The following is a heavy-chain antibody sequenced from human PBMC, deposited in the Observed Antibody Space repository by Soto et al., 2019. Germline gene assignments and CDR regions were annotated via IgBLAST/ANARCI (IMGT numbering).Heavy chain of an antibody. V-gene: IGHV1-69*01. CDR1: GGTFGSYA. CDR2: IIPIPGTA. Sequence: QVQLVQSGAEVKKPGSLVKVSCKAPGGTFGSYAISWVRQAPGQGLEWMGGIIPIPGTANYAQKFQGRVTIAADESTSTAYMELSSLRSEDTAVYYCARSQGSSTSLEIYYYYYYGMDVWGQGTTVTVSS. D-gene: IGHD2-2*01. CDR3: ARSQGSSTSLEIYYYYYYGMDV. J-gene: IGHJ6*02.